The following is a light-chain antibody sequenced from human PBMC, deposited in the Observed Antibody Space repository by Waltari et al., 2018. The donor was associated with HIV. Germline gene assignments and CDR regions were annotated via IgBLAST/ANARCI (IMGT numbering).Light chain of an antibody. CDR3: AAWDDSLHGEL. Sequence: QSVLTQTPSLSGTPGQRVTISCSGGYSNIGRNTVNWYKQFPGTAPRLLIYSNNQRPSVVPDRFSGSKSGTSASLVISELQSQDEADYHCAAWDDSLHGELFGGGTKLTVL. J-gene: IGLJ2*01. CDR1: YSNIGRNT. CDR2: SNN. V-gene: IGLV1-44*01.